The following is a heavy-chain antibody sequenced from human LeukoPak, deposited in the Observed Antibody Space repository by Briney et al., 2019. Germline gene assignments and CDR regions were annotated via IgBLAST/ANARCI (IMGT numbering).Heavy chain of an antibody. V-gene: IGHV4-59*01. J-gene: IGHJ6*03. CDR1: GGSIGSYY. CDR2: IHYSGST. Sequence: SETLSLTCTVSGGSIGSYYWSWVRQPPGKGLEWIGYIHYSGSTNYNPSLRSRVTTSIDTSKNQFSLKVTSVTAADAAVYYCARAGFYASVSQYYYYYYMDVRGTGTTVTVSS. D-gene: IGHD3-10*01. CDR3: ARAGFYASVSQYYYYYYMDV.